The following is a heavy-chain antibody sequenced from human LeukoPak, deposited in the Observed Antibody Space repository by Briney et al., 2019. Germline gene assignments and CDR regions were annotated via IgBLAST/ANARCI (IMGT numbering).Heavy chain of an antibody. Sequence: ASVKVSCKASGYTFTGYYIHWVRQAPGQGLEWMGWINPNSGGTNYAQEFQGRVTMTRDTSTSTVYMELSSLRSEDMAVYYCARDYLKVVVAGTAPSAGHMDYWGQGTLVTVSA. CDR3: ARDYLKVVVAGTAPSAGHMDY. D-gene: IGHD2-15*01. J-gene: IGHJ4*02. CDR1: GYTFTGYY. V-gene: IGHV1-2*02. CDR2: INPNSGGT.